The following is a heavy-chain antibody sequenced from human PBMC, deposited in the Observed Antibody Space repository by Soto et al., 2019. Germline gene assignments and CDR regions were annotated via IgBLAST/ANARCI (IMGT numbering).Heavy chain of an antibody. Sequence: GGPLRLSCTASGFTFGDYAMSWFRQAPGKGLEWVGFIRSKAYGGTTEYAASVKGRFTISRDDSKSIAYLQMNSLKTEDTAVYYCTRAGEDYYDSSPHFDYWGQGTLVTVS. V-gene: IGHV3-49*03. CDR1: GFTFGDYA. J-gene: IGHJ4*02. D-gene: IGHD3-22*01. CDR3: TRAGEDYYDSSPHFDY. CDR2: IRSKAYGGTT.